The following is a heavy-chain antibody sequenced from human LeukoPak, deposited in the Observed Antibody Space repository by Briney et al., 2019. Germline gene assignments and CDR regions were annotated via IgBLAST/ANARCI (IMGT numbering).Heavy chain of an antibody. V-gene: IGHV3-64D*06. D-gene: IGHD1-26*01. J-gene: IGHJ4*02. Sequence: GGYLRLSCSASGFTFSDYSMHWVRQAPGKGLEYVSAIRSNGGGTNYADSVKGRFTISRDNSKNTLYLQMSSLRVEDTAVYYCVRLGGNDSDYWGQGTLVTVSS. CDR1: GFTFSDYS. CDR2: IRSNGGGT. CDR3: VRLGGNDSDY.